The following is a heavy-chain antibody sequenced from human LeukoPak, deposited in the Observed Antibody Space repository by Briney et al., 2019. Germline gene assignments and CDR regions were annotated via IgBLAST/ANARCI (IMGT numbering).Heavy chain of an antibody. J-gene: IGHJ4*02. D-gene: IGHD4-17*01. V-gene: IGHV4-34*01. CDR1: NGSFSGYF. CDR2: INHSGST. CDR3: IYNDYGDPDY. Sequence: SETLSLTCAVYNGSFSGYFWSWIRQAPGKGLEWIGEINHSGSTNYNPSLKSRVTVSVDTSKKQLSLRLSSVTAADTAVYYCIYNDYGDPDYWGQGTLVTVSS.